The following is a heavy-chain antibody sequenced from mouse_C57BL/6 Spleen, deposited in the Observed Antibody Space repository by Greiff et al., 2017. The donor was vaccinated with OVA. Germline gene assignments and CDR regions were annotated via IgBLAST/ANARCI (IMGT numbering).Heavy chain of an antibody. Sequence: EVQLQQSVAELVRPGASVKLSCTASGFHIKNTYMHWVKQRPEQGLEWIGQIDTANGNTKYAPKLQGKATITADKYYHTTYQQLSSLTSEDTTNDYCTRGDDDCYFDYWGQGTTRTVSS. CDR3: TRGDDDCYFDY. CDR1: GFHIKNTY. CDR2: IDTANGNT. V-gene: IGHV14-3*01. J-gene: IGHJ2*01. D-gene: IGHD2-4*01.